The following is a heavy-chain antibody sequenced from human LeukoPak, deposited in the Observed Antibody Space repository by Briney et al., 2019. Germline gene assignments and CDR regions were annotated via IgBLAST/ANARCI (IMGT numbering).Heavy chain of an antibody. D-gene: IGHD3-10*01. Sequence: SQTLSLTCTVSGGSISSGSYYWSWIRQPAGKGLEWIGRIYTSVSTNYNPSLKSRVTISVDTSKNQFSLKLSSVTAADTAVYYCAREWIVVPNWFDPWGQGTLVTVSS. CDR2: IYTSVST. CDR3: AREWIVVPNWFDP. CDR1: GGSISSGSYY. J-gene: IGHJ5*02. V-gene: IGHV4-61*02.